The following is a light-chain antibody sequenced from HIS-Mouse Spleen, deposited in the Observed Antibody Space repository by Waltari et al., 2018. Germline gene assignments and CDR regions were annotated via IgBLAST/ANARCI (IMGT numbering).Light chain of an antibody. Sequence: SYELTQPPSVALSPGQTARIPCSGDALPTKYDYWYQQKSGQAPMLVSYEDSKRPSGIPERFSGSSSGTMATLTISGAQVEDEADYYCYSTDSSGNHRVFGGGTKLTVL. CDR3: YSTDSSGNHRV. J-gene: IGLJ2*01. CDR2: EDS. CDR1: ALPTKY. V-gene: IGLV3-10*01.